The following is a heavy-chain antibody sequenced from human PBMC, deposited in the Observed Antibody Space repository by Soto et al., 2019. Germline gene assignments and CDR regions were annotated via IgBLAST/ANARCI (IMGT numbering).Heavy chain of an antibody. CDR3: ARQDGYYYYMDV. CDR1: GGSFSGYY. CDR2: INHSGST. Sequence: PSETLSLTCAVYGGSFSGYYWSWIRQPPGKGLEWIGEINHSGSTNYNPSLKSRVTISVDTSKNQFSLKLRSVTAADTAVYYCARQDGYYYYMDVWGKGTTVTVSS. V-gene: IGHV4-34*01. D-gene: IGHD2-15*01. J-gene: IGHJ6*03.